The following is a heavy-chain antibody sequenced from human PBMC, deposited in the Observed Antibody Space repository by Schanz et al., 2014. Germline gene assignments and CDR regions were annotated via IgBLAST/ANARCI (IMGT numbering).Heavy chain of an antibody. D-gene: IGHD6-19*01. J-gene: IGHJ4*02. CDR3: AASSGWHPSTDY. CDR2: INSVGSNT. Sequence: EEQLVESGGGLVQPGGSLRLSCAASGFTFSSHWMHWVRQDPGKGLVWVARINSVGSNTDYADSVTGRFTISRDNAKNTLYLQMNTLRAEDTAVYYCAASSGWHPSTDYWGQGTLVTVSS. V-gene: IGHV3-74*02. CDR1: GFTFSSHW.